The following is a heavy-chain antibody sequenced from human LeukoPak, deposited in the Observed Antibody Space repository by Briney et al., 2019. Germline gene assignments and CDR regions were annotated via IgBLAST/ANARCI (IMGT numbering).Heavy chain of an antibody. J-gene: IGHJ4*02. CDR3: TKTSYDTVWGGYRSHDY. Sequence: EAGGSLRLSCAASGFTFSSRAMSWVRQAPGKGLEWVSGINGGNINTYYADSVKGRFTISRDNSKNTLYLQMNSLRVEDTAVYYCTKTSYDTVWGGYRSHDYWGQGTPVIVSS. V-gene: IGHV3-23*01. D-gene: IGHD3-16*02. CDR1: GFTFSSRA. CDR2: INGGNINT.